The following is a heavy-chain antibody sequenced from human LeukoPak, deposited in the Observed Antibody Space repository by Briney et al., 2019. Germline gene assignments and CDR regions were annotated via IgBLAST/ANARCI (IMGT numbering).Heavy chain of an antibody. D-gene: IGHD6-6*01. J-gene: IGHJ4*02. Sequence: PSETLSLTCAVYGGSFSGYYWSWIRQPPGKGLEWIGEINHSGSTNYNPSLKSRVTISVDTSKNQFSLKLSSVTAADTAVYYCARGPLPYSSSHWGQGTLVTVSS. CDR3: ARGPLPYSSSH. V-gene: IGHV4-34*01. CDR1: GGSFSGYY. CDR2: INHSGST.